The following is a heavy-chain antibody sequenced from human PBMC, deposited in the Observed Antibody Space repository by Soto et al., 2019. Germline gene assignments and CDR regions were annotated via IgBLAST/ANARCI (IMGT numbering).Heavy chain of an antibody. CDR2: INHSGST. CDR3: ARDKITGLFDY. J-gene: IGHJ4*02. CDR1: GESFSGYI. Sequence: PSETLSLTCAAWGESFSGYIWTWIRQPPGTGLGWIGEINHSGSTNYNPSLKSRVTISVDTSKNQFSLKLTSVTAADTAVYYCARDKITGLFDYWGQGTLVTVSS. V-gene: IGHV4-34*01. D-gene: IGHD2-8*02.